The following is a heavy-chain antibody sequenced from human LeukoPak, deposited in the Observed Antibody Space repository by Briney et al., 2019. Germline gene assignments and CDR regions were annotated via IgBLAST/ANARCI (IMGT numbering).Heavy chain of an antibody. J-gene: IGHJ4*02. Sequence: GGSLRLSCAASGFIFSTYSMNWVRQAPGKGLEWVSSITSSSAYMYYADSVKGRFTISRDNAKKSLYLQMSSLRAEDTAVYYCARDYGGNSDYWGQGALVTVSS. CDR2: ITSSSAYM. CDR1: GFIFSTYS. D-gene: IGHD4-23*01. V-gene: IGHV3-21*01. CDR3: ARDYGGNSDY.